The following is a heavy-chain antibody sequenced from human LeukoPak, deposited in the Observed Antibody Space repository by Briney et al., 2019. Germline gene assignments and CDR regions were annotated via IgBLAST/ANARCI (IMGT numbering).Heavy chain of an antibody. J-gene: IGHJ3*02. V-gene: IGHV3-9*01. CDR2: LSWNSGSI. CDR1: GFTFDDYA. Sequence: GGSLRLSCAASGFTFDDYAMHWVRQAPGKGLGWVSGLSWNSGSIGHADSVKGRFTISRDNAKNSLYLQMNSLRAEDAALYYCAKDVGATRTGAFDIWGQGTMVTVSS. CDR3: AKDVGATRTGAFDI. D-gene: IGHD3/OR15-3a*01.